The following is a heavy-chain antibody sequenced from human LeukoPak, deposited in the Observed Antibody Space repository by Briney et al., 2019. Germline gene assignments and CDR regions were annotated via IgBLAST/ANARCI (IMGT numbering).Heavy chain of an antibody. J-gene: IGHJ4*02. CDR3: ARGYCSGGSCYLDY. CDR2: IYHSGST. Sequence: SETLSLTCTVSGDSISSSSYYWGWIRQPPGKGLEWIGYIYHSGSTYYNPSLKSRVTISVDRSKNQFSLKLSSVTAADTAVYYCARGYCSGGSCYLDYWGQGTLVTVSS. V-gene: IGHV4-39*07. D-gene: IGHD2-15*01. CDR1: GDSISSSSYY.